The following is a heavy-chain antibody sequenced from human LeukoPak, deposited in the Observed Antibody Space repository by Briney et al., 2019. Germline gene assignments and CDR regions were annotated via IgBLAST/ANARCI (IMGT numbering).Heavy chain of an antibody. Sequence: PSETLSLTCAVYGGSFSGHYWSWIRQPPGKGLEWIGYIYYSGSTYYNPSLKSRVTISVDTSKNQFSLKLSSVTAADTAVYYCAYGSGSYYYYYGMDVWGKGTTVTVSS. CDR2: IYYSGST. CDR3: AYGSGSYYYYYGMDV. CDR1: GGSFSGHY. D-gene: IGHD3-10*01. J-gene: IGHJ6*04. V-gene: IGHV4-59*06.